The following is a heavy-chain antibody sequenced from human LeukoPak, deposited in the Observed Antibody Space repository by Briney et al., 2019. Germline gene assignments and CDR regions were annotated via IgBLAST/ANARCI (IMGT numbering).Heavy chain of an antibody. Sequence: PSATLSLTCTVAGGSITSYYWSWIRQPPGKGLEWIGYIYYSGSTNYNPSRKSRVTISVDTSKNQFSLKLSSVTAADTAAYYCARYYGDYAPYYFDYWGQGTLVTVSS. V-gene: IGHV4-59*01. CDR3: ARYYGDYAPYYFDY. CDR1: GGSITSYY. D-gene: IGHD4-17*01. CDR2: IYYSGST. J-gene: IGHJ4*02.